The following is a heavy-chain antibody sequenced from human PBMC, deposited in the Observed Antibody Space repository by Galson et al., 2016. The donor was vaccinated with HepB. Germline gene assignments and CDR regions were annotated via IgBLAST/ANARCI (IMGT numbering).Heavy chain of an antibody. CDR3: ARDDYSGGRGSPDY. Sequence: SLRLSCAASGFTFSSYAMSWVRQAPGKGLEWVSGISGSGDSTYYADSGKGRFTISRDNSKNTLYLQMNSLRTEDTAEYYCARDDYSGGRGSPDYWGQGTLVTVSS. V-gene: IGHV3-23*01. CDR2: ISGSGDST. CDR1: GFTFSSYA. J-gene: IGHJ4*02. D-gene: IGHD4/OR15-4a*01.